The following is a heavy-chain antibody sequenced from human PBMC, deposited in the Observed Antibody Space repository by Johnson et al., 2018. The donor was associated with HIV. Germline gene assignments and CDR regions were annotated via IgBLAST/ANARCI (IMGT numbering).Heavy chain of an antibody. J-gene: IGHJ3*02. V-gene: IGHV3-30-3*01. CDR1: RFTFSSYA. CDR3: ARVRGAFDI. CDR2: ISYDGSNK. Sequence: QVQLVESGGDLVQPGGSLRLSCAASRFTFSSYAMYWVRQAPGKGLEWVAVISYDGSNKYYADSVKGRFTISRDNSKNTLYLQMNSLRAEDTAVYYCARVRGAFDIWGQGTMVTVSS.